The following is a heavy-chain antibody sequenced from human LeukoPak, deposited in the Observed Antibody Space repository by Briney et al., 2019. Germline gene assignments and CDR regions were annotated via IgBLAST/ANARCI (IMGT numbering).Heavy chain of an antibody. J-gene: IGHJ3*02. CDR1: GGSISSDDYC. Sequence: SETLSLTCSVSGGSISSDDYCWNWIRQHPGKGLEWIGYIYYSGSTYYNPSLKSRVALSVDTSKNQFSLKLSSLTAADTAVYYCAKSREEIRGLDAFDIWGQGTMVTVPS. CDR2: IYYSGST. D-gene: IGHD5-24*01. V-gene: IGHV4-31*03. CDR3: AKSREEIRGLDAFDI.